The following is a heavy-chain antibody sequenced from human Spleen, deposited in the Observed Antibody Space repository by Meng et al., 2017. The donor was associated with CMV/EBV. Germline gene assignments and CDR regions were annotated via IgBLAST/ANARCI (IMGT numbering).Heavy chain of an antibody. CDR2: ITPAFETA. Sequence: SVKVSCKASGGTFSSSSLMWVRQAPGQGLEWMGAITPAFETADYAQKFRDRVTITTDDSATTAYMDMSSLGSEDTAVYFCARGSRITVGGVIIWPLEDWGQGTLVTVSS. V-gene: IGHV1-69*05. D-gene: IGHD3-16*02. CDR1: GGTFSSSS. CDR3: ARGSRITVGGVIIWPLED. J-gene: IGHJ4*02.